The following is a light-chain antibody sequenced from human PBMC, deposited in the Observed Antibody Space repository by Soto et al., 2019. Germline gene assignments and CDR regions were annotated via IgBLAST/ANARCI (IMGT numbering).Light chain of an antibody. Sequence: VLTQSPGTLSLSPGERATLSCRASQSVSSSNLAWYQQKPAQAPRLLIYAASRRAPGIPERFSGSGSGTDFTLPISRLEPDDFAVYYCQQYLTSPKTFGQGTQVEIK. V-gene: IGKV3-20*01. CDR3: QQYLTSPKT. J-gene: IGKJ1*01. CDR2: AAS. CDR1: QSVSSSN.